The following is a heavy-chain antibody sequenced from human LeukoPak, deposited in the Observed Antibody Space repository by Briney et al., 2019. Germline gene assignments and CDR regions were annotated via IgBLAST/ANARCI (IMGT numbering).Heavy chain of an antibody. V-gene: IGHV4-39*01. CDR3: ASRPSSSWYYFDY. CDR1: GGSISSSSYY. Sequence: SETQSLTCTVSGGSISSSSYYWGWIRQPPGKGLEWIGSIYYSGSTYYNPSLKSRVTISVDTSKNQFSLKLSSVPGADTAVYYCASRPSSSWYYFDYWGQGTLVTVSS. J-gene: IGHJ4*02. CDR2: IYYSGST. D-gene: IGHD6-13*01.